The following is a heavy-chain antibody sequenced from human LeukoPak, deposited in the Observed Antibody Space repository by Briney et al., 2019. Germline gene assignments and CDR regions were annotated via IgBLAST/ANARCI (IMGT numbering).Heavy chain of an antibody. Sequence: SETLSLTCTVSGGSISSGSYYWSWIRQPAGKGLEWIGRIYTSGSTNYNPSLKSRVTISVDTSKNQFSLKLSSVTAADTAVYYCARDRDSGPSFGWYFDLWGRGTLVTVSS. J-gene: IGHJ2*01. V-gene: IGHV4-61*02. CDR2: IYTSGST. D-gene: IGHD1-26*01. CDR3: ARDRDSGPSFGWYFDL. CDR1: GGSISSGSYY.